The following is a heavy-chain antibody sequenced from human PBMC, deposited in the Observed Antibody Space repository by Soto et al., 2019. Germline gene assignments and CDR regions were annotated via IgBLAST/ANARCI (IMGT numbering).Heavy chain of an antibody. CDR1: GFSLDTWGVG. D-gene: IGHD3-16*01. CDR2: IYWDADK. V-gene: IGHV2-5*02. CDR3: ARALGSWGSYYFDH. Sequence: QITLKESGPTLVRPTQTLTLTCTVSGFSLDTWGVGVGWIRQSPGKAPEWLALIYWDADKRYRPSLKNRLTINKDTSKNKVVLTVTNMDPVDTVTYYCARALGSWGSYYFDHWGQGTLVTVSS. J-gene: IGHJ4*02.